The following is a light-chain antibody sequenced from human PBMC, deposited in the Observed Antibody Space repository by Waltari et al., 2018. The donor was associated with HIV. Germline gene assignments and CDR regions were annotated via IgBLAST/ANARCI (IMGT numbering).Light chain of an antibody. CDR1: QGISSY. CDR3: HQYYNYPRT. Sequence: AIRMTQSPSSFSASTGDRVTITCRASQGISSYLAWYQQKPGKAPRLLIYAASTLQSGVPSRLSGSGSGTDFTLTISCLQSEDFATYYCHQYYNYPRTFGQGTKVEIK. J-gene: IGKJ1*01. CDR2: AAS. V-gene: IGKV1-8*01.